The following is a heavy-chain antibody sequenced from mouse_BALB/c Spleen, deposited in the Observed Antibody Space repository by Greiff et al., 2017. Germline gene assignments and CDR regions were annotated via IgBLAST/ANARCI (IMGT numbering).Heavy chain of an antibody. V-gene: IGHV2-6-7*01. Sequence: VQLQESGPGLVAPSQSLSITCTVSGFSLTGYGVNWVRQPPGKGLEWLGMIWGDGSTDYNSALKSRLSISKDNSKSQVFLKMNSLQTDDTARYYCARDRGNYLYYYAMDYWGQGTSVTVSS. J-gene: IGHJ4*01. CDR1: GFSLTGYG. D-gene: IGHD2-1*01. CDR3: ARDRGNYLYYYAMDY. CDR2: IWGDGST.